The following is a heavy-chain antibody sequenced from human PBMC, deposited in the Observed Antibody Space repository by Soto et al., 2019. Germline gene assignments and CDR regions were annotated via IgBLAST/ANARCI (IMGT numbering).Heavy chain of an antibody. J-gene: IGHJ6*03. CDR1: GYTFTSYY. CDR2: INPSGGST. Sequence: GASVKVSCKASGYTFTSYYMHWVRQAPGQGLEWMGIINPSGGSTSYAQKFQGRVTMTRDTSTSTVYMELSSLRSEDTAVYYCARDAIMITFGGDPSDYYYYYMDVWGKGTTVTVSS. V-gene: IGHV1-46*03. D-gene: IGHD3-16*01. CDR3: ARDAIMITFGGDPSDYYYYYMDV.